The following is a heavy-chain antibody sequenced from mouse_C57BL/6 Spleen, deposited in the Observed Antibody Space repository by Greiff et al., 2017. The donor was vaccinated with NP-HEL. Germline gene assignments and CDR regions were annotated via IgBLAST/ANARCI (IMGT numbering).Heavy chain of an antibody. CDR1: GYTFTSYW. Sequence: QVQLKQPGAELVKPGASVKLSCKASGYTFTSYWMQWVKQRPGQGLEWIGEIDPSDSYTNYNQKFKGKATLTVDTSSSTAYMQLSSLTSEDSAVYYCARYDDGYYGAYWGQGTLVTVSA. J-gene: IGHJ3*01. V-gene: IGHV1-50*01. D-gene: IGHD2-3*01. CDR3: ARYDDGYYGAY. CDR2: IDPSDSYT.